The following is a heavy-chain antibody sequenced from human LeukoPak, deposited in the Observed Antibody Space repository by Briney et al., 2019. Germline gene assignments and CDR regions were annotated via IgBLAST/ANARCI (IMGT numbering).Heavy chain of an antibody. V-gene: IGHV4-39*01. CDR1: GGSISSSSYY. CDR2: IYYSGST. Sequence: LETLSLTCTVSGGSISSSSYYWGWIRQPPGKGLEWIGSIYYSGSTYYNPSLKSRVTISVDTSKNQFSLKLSSVAAADTAVYHCARARKQQLYFDAFDIWGQGTMVTVSS. D-gene: IGHD6-13*01. J-gene: IGHJ3*02. CDR3: ARARKQQLYFDAFDI.